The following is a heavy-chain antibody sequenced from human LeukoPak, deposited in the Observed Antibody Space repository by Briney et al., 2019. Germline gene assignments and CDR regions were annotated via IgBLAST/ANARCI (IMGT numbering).Heavy chain of an antibody. D-gene: IGHD3-10*02. V-gene: IGHV3-48*03. CDR1: GFTFSSYE. CDR3: AELGITMIGGV. J-gene: IGHJ6*04. Sequence: YPGGSLRLSRAASGFTFSSYEMNWVRQAPGKGLEWVSYISSSGSTIYYADSVKGRFTISRDNAKNSLYLQMNSLRAEDTAVYYCAELGITMIGGVWGKGTTVTISS. CDR2: ISSSGSTI.